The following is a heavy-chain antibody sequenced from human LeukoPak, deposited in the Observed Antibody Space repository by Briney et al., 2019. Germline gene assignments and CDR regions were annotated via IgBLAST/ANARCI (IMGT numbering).Heavy chain of an antibody. J-gene: IGHJ3*02. CDR3: ATAVIVAVFGDAFDI. CDR1: GYTFTSYG. CDR2: ISAYNGNT. Sequence: ASVKVSRKASGYTFTSYGISWVRQAPGQGLEWMGWISAYNGNTKYAQKLQGRVTMTRDTSISTAYMELRRLRYDDTAVYYCATAVIVAVFGDAFDIWGQGTLVTVSS. V-gene: IGHV1-18*01. D-gene: IGHD6-13*01.